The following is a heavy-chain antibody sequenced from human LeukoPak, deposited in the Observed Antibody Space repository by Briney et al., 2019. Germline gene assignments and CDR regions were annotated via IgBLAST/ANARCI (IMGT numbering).Heavy chain of an antibody. CDR1: GGSVSSGSYY. J-gene: IGHJ6*02. CDR2: IYYSGST. Sequence: SETLSLTCTVSGGSVSSGSYYWSWIRQPPGKGLEWIGYIYYSGSTNYNPSLKSRVTISVDMSKNQFSLKLSSVTAADTAVYYCARGTYYYYYGMDVWGQGTTVTVSS. CDR3: ARGTYYYYYGMDV. V-gene: IGHV4-61*01.